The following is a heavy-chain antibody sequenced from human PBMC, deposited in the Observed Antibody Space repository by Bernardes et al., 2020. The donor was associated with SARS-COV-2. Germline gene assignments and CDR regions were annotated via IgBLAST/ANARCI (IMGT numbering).Heavy chain of an antibody. Sequence: GVSLKLSCEGFGFDFTNYWIGWVRQMPGTGLEWMGIIYPRDSDTRYSPSFQGQVTISADKSISTAYLQWRSLKSSDTATYYCARQPSLVRGITAFDSWGQGTVVTVSS. CDR2: IYPRDSDT. J-gene: IGHJ4*02. CDR1: GFDFTNYW. CDR3: ARQPSLVRGITAFDS. D-gene: IGHD3-10*01. V-gene: IGHV5-51*01.